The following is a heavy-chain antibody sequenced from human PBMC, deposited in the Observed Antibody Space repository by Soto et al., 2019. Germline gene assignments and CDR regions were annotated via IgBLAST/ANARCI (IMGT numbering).Heavy chain of an antibody. J-gene: IGHJ4*02. CDR3: AREDHGDYGFYF. V-gene: IGHV3-33*01. CDR1: GFTFSTYA. Sequence: QVQLVESGGGVVQPGRSLRLSCAASGFTFSTYAMHWVRQAPGKGLEWVAVIRYDGSDKSYADSVKGRFTISRDNSKNTRYLQMNSLKAEDTAVYYCAREDHGDYGFYFWGQGTLVTVSS. CDR2: IRYDGSDK. D-gene: IGHD4-17*01.